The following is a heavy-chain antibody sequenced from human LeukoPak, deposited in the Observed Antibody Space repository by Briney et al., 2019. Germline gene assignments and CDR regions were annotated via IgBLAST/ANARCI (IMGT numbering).Heavy chain of an antibody. D-gene: IGHD3-22*01. J-gene: IGHJ4*02. CDR2: FSGGDGST. CDR1: GFRFRSYA. Sequence: GGSLRLSCAASGFRFRSYAMSWVRQAPGKGLEWVSSFSGGDGSTYYADSVKGRFTISRDNSKNTLFLQMNSLRAEDTAVYYCAKDGGALFYYDSSGYFDYWGQGTLVTVSS. CDR3: AKDGGALFYYDSSGYFDY. V-gene: IGHV3-23*01.